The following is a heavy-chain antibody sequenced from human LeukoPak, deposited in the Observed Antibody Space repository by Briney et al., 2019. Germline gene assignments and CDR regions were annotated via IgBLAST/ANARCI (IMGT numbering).Heavy chain of an antibody. CDR2: IVGSGGTT. CDR3: AKDPLYDFWSGFYPYFDY. D-gene: IGHD3-3*01. V-gene: IGHV3-23*01. Sequence: GGSLRLSCAASGFTFPSYAMSWVRQAPGKGLEWVSSIVGSGGTTSYADSVKGRFTISRDNSKNTLYLLMNSLRAEDTAVYYCAKDPLYDFWSGFYPYFDYWGQGTLVTVSS. CDR1: GFTFPSYA. J-gene: IGHJ4*02.